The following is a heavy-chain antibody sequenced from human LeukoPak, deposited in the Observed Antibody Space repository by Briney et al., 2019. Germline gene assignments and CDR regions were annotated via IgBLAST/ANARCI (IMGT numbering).Heavy chain of an antibody. V-gene: IGHV3-48*01. CDR2: ISSSSSTI. CDR1: GFTFSDYS. D-gene: IGHD1-26*01. J-gene: IGHJ4*02. CDR3: ASRVGALEY. Sequence: GGSLRLSCAASGFTFSDYSMNWVRQAPGKGLEWVSYISSSSSTIFYAASEKGRFTISRDNAKNSLYLQMDSLRAEDTAVYYCASRVGALEYWGQGTLVTVPS.